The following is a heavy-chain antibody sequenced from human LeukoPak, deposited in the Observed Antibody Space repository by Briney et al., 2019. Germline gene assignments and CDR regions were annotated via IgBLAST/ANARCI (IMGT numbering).Heavy chain of an antibody. D-gene: IGHD6-13*01. Sequence: ASVKVSCKASGYTFTSYAMNWVRQAPGQGLEWMGWISTNTGNPTYAQGFTGRFVFSLDTSVSTAYLQISSLKAEDTAVYYCARDYSSSGYNWFDPWGQGTLVTVSS. CDR2: ISTNTGNP. CDR1: GYTFTSYA. V-gene: IGHV7-4-1*02. J-gene: IGHJ5*02. CDR3: ARDYSSSGYNWFDP.